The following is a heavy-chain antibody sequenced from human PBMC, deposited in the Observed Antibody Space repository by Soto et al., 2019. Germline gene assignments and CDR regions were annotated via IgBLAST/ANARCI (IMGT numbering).Heavy chain of an antibody. CDR2: IYYSGST. J-gene: IGHJ6*02. Sequence: QLQLQESGPGLVKPSETLSLTCTVSGGSISSSSYYWGWIRQPPGKGLEWIGSIYYSGSTYYNPSHESRCTTSVATTKHQCSLKLGSVTAPDTAVHYCAGRRGHYYYYGMDVWGQGTTITVSS. CDR1: GGSISSSSYY. CDR3: AGRRGHYYYYGMDV. V-gene: IGHV4-39*01.